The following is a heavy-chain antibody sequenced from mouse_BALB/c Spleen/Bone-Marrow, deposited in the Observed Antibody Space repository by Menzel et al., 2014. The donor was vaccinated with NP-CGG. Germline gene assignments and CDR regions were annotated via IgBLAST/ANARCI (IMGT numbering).Heavy chain of an antibody. CDR2: ISSGGST. CDR1: GFTFSSYA. D-gene: IGHD2-2*01. CDR3: AREGDGYDPAWFAY. V-gene: IGHV5-6-5*01. Sequence: EVMLVESGGGLVKPGGSLKLSCAASGFTFSSYAMSWVRQTPEKRLEWVASISSGGSTYYTDSVKGRFTISRDNARNILYLQMSSLRSEDTAMYYCAREGDGYDPAWFAYWGQGTLVTVSA. J-gene: IGHJ3*01.